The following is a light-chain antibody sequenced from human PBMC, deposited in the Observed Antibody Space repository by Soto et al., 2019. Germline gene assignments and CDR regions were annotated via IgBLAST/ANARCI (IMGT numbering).Light chain of an antibody. CDR3: QQYGSPPAT. CDR2: GAS. Sequence: EIVLTQSPGTLSLSPGERATLSCRASESVRSSYLAWYQQKPGQAPRLLIYGASTRATGIPDRFTGSGSGTDFTLSVSRLEPEDFAVYFCQQYGSPPATFGQGTKVDIK. V-gene: IGKV3-20*01. J-gene: IGKJ1*01. CDR1: ESVRSSY.